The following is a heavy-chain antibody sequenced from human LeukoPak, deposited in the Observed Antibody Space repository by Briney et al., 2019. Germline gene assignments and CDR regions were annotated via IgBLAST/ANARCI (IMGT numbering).Heavy chain of an antibody. CDR3: PRGLRWTDF. V-gene: IGHV3-7*01. J-gene: IGHJ4*02. Sequence: PGGSLRLSCAASGFTFVDDWMNRVRQAPGKGLEWVANINQGGSDIHFVDPVKGRFTISRDNAKNSLYLQMNSLRAEDTGVYYCPRGLRWTDFWGQGTLVTVSS. CDR2: INQGGSDI. D-gene: IGHD4-23*01. CDR1: GFTFVDDW.